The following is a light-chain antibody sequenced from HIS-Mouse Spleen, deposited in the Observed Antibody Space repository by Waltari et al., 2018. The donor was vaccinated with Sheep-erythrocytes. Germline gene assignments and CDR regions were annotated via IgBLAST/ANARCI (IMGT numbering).Light chain of an antibody. CDR2: DDS. V-gene: IGLV3-21*02. CDR3: QVWDSSSDHVV. CDR1: NIGSKS. J-gene: IGLJ2*01. Sequence: SYVLTQPPSVSVAPGQTARITCGGNNIGSKSVHWYQQKPGQAPVLVVYDDSGRPSGIPERFSGSNSGNTTTLTIGRVEAGDEADYYCQVWDSSSDHVVLGGGTKLTVL.